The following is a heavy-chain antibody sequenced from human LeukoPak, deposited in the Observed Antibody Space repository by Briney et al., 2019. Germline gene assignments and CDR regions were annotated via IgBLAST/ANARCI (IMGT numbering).Heavy chain of an antibody. CDR1: GFTFSSYE. J-gene: IGHJ4*02. CDR3: ARVPYYGFWSGYSLDY. V-gene: IGHV3-48*03. D-gene: IGHD3-3*01. CDR2: ISSSGSTI. Sequence: GGPLRLSCAASGFTFSSYEMNWVRQAPGKGLEWVSYISSSGSTIYYADSVKGRFTISRDNAKNSMYLQMNSLRAEDTAVYYCARVPYYGFWSGYSLDYWGQGTLVTVSS.